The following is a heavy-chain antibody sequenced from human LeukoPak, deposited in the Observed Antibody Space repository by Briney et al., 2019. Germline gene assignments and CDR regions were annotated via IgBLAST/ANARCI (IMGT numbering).Heavy chain of an antibody. D-gene: IGHD4-17*01. CDR1: GGSISSSSYY. Sequence: SETLSLTCIASGGSISSSSYYWGWIRQPPGKELGWIGSIYYNGDTFYNPSLKSRLTISVDTSKNQFSLKLTSVTAVDTAVYYCARHDHIDHGDPNWFDPWGRGTLVIVSS. CDR3: ARHDHIDHGDPNWFDP. V-gene: IGHV4-39*01. CDR2: IYYNGDT. J-gene: IGHJ5*02.